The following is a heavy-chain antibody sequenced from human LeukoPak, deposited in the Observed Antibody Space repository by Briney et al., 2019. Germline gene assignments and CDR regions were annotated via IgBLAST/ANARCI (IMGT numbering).Heavy chain of an antibody. CDR3: ARGTNWADDAFDI. J-gene: IGHJ3*02. CDR2: MNPNSGNT. Sequence: ASVKVSCKASGYTFTSYDINWVRQATGQGFEWMGWMNPNSGNTGYAQKFQGRVTMTRNTSISTAYMELSSLRSEDTAVYYCARGTNWADDAFDIWGQGTMVTVSS. CDR1: GYTFTSYD. V-gene: IGHV1-8*01. D-gene: IGHD7-27*01.